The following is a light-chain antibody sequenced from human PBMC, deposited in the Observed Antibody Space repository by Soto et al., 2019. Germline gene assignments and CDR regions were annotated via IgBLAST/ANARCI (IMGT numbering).Light chain of an antibody. CDR3: CSYAGSYTFV. V-gene: IGLV2-11*01. CDR2: DVT. J-gene: IGLJ2*01. CDR1: SSDVGGYNY. Sequence: QSVLTQPRSVSGSPGQSVTISCTGTSSDVGGYNYVSWYQQYPGQAPKLMVYDVTKRPSGVPDRFSGSKSGNTASLTISGLQAEDEADYYCCSYAGSYTFVFGGGTQLTVL.